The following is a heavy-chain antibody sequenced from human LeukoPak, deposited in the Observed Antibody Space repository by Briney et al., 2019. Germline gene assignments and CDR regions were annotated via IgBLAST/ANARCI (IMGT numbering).Heavy chain of an antibody. V-gene: IGHV1-18*01. J-gene: IGHJ4*02. Sequence: ASVKVSCKASGYTFTSYGISWVRQAPGQGLEWMGWISAYNGNTNYAQKLQGRVTMTTDISTSTAYMELRSLRSDDTAVYYCARSPHDYVWGSYRHFDYWGQGTLVTVSS. CDR2: ISAYNGNT. CDR1: GYTFTSYG. D-gene: IGHD3-16*02. CDR3: ARSPHDYVWGSYRHFDY.